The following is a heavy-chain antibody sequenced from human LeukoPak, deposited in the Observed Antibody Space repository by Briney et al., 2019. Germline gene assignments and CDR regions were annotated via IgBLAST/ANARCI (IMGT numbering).Heavy chain of an antibody. CDR1: GGSISSSSYY. CDR2: IYYSGST. J-gene: IGHJ6*04. Sequence: SGTLSLTCTVSGGSISSSSYYWGWIRQPPGKGLEWIGSIYYSGSTYYNPSLKSRVTISVDTSKNQFSLKLSSVTAADTAVYYCARDRFQLREMDVWGKGTTVTVSS. CDR3: ARDRFQLREMDV. V-gene: IGHV4-39*07. D-gene: IGHD2-2*01.